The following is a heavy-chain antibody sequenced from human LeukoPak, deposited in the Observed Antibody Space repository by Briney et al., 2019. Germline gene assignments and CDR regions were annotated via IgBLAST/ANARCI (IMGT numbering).Heavy chain of an antibody. CDR3: ARSSTYGDYVSTDAFDI. CDR2: IGPSDSYT. J-gene: IGHJ3*02. V-gene: IGHV5-10-1*01. CDR1: GYSFTSYW. D-gene: IGHD4-17*01. Sequence: GESLKISCKGSGYSFTSYWISWVRQMPGKGLEWMGRIGPSDSYTNYSPSFQGHVTISADKSISTAYLQWSSLKASDTAMYYCARSSTYGDYVSTDAFDIWGQGTMVTVSS.